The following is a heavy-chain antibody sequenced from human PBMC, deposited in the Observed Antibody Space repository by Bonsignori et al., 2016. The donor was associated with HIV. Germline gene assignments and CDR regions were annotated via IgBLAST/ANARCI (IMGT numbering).Heavy chain of an antibody. CDR3: ARELLNEYSSGLFDY. Sequence: SVKVSCKASGGTFNTYGISWVRQAPGQGLEWMGGIIPMLATAKYAQRFQGRVTITADESTSTVYMDLSSLRSEDTAMYFCARELLNEYSSGLFDYWGQGTLVTVSS. V-gene: IGHV1-69*13. CDR1: GGTFNTYG. D-gene: IGHD6-19*01. CDR2: IIPMLATA. J-gene: IGHJ4*02.